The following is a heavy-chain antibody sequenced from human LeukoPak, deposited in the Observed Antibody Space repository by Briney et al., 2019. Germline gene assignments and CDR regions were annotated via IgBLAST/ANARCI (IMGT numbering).Heavy chain of an antibody. D-gene: IGHD3-9*01. CDR2: IIPIFGTA. J-gene: IGHJ6*02. CDR3: ERGDILTGYYRSDQYYYYGMDV. V-gene: IGHV1-69*01. CDR1: GGTFISYA. Sequence: GSSVKVSCKASGGTFISYAISWVRQAPGQGLEWMGGIIPIFGTANYAQKFQGRVTITADESTSTAYMELSSLRSEDTAVYYCERGDILTGYYRSDQYYYYGMDVWGQGTTVTVSS.